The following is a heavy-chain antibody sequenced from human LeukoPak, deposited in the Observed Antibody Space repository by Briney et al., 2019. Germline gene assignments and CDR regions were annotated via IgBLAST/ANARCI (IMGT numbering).Heavy chain of an antibody. D-gene: IGHD3-10*01. Sequence: ASVKVSCKASGGTFSSYAISWVRQAPGQGLEWMGGISAYNGNTNYAQKLQGRVTMTTDTSTSTAYMELRSLRSDDTAVYYCAREGNYYGSGDFDYWGQGTLVTVSS. J-gene: IGHJ4*02. CDR1: GGTFSSYA. V-gene: IGHV1-18*01. CDR3: AREGNYYGSGDFDY. CDR2: ISAYNGNT.